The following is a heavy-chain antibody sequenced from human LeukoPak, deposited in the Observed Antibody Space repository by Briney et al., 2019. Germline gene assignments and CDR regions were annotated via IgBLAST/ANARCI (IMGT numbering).Heavy chain of an antibody. Sequence: PGGSLRLSCAASGFTFSSYAMHWVRQAPGKGLEWVAVISYDGSNKYYADSVKGRFTISRDNSKNTLYLQMNSLRAEDTAVYYCARELPYSYGLVTEGYFDYWGQGTLVTVSS. V-gene: IGHV3-30*04. CDR2: ISYDGSNK. D-gene: IGHD5-18*01. J-gene: IGHJ4*02. CDR3: ARELPYSYGLVTEGYFDY. CDR1: GFTFSSYA.